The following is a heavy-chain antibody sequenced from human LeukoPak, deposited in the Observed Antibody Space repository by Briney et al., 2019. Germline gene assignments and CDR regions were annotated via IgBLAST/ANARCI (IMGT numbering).Heavy chain of an antibody. CDR2: FDPEDGEA. Sequence: GASVKVSCKVSGYTLTELSMHWVRQAPGKGLEWMGGFDPEDGEAIYAQKFQGRVTMTEDTSTDTAYMELSSLGSEDTAVYCCATDIAVAGVRGEFDYWGQGTLVTVSS. CDR1: GYTLTELS. D-gene: IGHD6-19*01. CDR3: ATDIAVAGVRGEFDY. V-gene: IGHV1-24*01. J-gene: IGHJ4*02.